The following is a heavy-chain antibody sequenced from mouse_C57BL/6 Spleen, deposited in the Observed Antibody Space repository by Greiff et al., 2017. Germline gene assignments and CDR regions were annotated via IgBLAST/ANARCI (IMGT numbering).Heavy chain of an antibody. D-gene: IGHD3-3*01. J-gene: IGHJ4*01. Sequence: VQLQQSGAELARPGASVKLSCKASGYTFTSYGISWVKQRTGQGLEWIGEIYPRSGNTYYNEKFKGKATLTADKSSSTAYMELLSLTSEDSAGYFCARGGQDYAMDYWGQGTSVTVSS. V-gene: IGHV1-81*01. CDR3: ARGGQDYAMDY. CDR2: IYPRSGNT. CDR1: GYTFTSYG.